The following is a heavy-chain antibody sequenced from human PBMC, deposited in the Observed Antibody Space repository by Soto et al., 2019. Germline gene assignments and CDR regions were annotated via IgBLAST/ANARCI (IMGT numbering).Heavy chain of an antibody. D-gene: IGHD3-10*01. CDR3: TRSTGGFDY. Sequence: GGSLRLSCAASGFTFGSHWMQWVRQAPGKGLVWVSRIDPDGSNIGYADSVKGRFTISRDNAKNTLYLQMNSLRAEDTAVYYCTRSTGGFDYWGQGTLVTVSS. CDR2: IDPDGSNI. CDR1: GFTFGSHW. V-gene: IGHV3-74*01. J-gene: IGHJ4*02.